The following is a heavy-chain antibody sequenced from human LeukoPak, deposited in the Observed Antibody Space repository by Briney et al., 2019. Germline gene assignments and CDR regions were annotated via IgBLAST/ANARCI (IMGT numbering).Heavy chain of an antibody. J-gene: IGHJ3*02. CDR2: ISYSGTT. V-gene: IGHV4-31*03. CDR3: ARAAWRGTNSRDAFDI. CDR1: GGSISSGGDY. D-gene: IGHD4/OR15-4a*01. Sequence: SETLSLTCTVSGGSISSGGDYWSWIRQHPGKGLEWIGYISYSGTTYYNPSLKSRTTISLDTPKNQFSLELSSVTAADTAVYYCARAAWRGTNSRDAFDIWGLGTVVTVSS.